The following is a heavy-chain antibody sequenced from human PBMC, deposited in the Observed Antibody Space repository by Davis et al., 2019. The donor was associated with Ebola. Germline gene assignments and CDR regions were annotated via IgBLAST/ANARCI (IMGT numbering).Heavy chain of an antibody. J-gene: IGHJ5*02. CDR3: ARDLSSDFWSGYGNWFDP. V-gene: IGHV1-69*04. Sequence: FQGRVTITADKSTSTAYMELSSLRSEDTAVYYCARDLSSDFWSGYGNWFDPWGQGTLVTVSS. D-gene: IGHD3-3*01.